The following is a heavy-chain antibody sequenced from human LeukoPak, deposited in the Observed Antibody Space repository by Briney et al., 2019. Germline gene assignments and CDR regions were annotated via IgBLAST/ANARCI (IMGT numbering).Heavy chain of an antibody. CDR1: GFTFSTYA. CDR3: ARDHIVVVAAHIYDWFDP. V-gene: IGHV3-23*01. D-gene: IGHD2-15*01. J-gene: IGHJ5*02. CDR2: ISGSGDRT. Sequence: GGSLRLSCEASGFTFSTYAMSWVRQAPGKGLEWVSLISGSGDRTYYADSVKGRFTISRDNSKNTLYLQMNSLRAEDTAVYYCARDHIVVVAAHIYDWFDPWGQGTLVTVSP.